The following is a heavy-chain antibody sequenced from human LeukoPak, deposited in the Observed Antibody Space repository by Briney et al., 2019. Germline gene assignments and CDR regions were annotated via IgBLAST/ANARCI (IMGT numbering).Heavy chain of an antibody. CDR1: GGSFSGYY. J-gene: IGHJ4*02. Sequence: PSETLSLTCAVYGGSFSGYYWSWIRQPPGKGLEWIGEINHSGSTNYNPSLKSRVTISVDTSKNQFSLKLSSVTAADTAVYYCARADLNYDFWSGYAPGDFDSWGQGTLVTVSS. CDR3: ARADLNYDFWSGYAPGDFDS. CDR2: INHSGST. D-gene: IGHD3-3*01. V-gene: IGHV4-34*01.